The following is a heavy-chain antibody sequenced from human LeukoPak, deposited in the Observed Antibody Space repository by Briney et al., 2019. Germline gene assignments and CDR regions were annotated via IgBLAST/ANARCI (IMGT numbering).Heavy chain of an antibody. V-gene: IGHV3-7*03. J-gene: IGHJ4*02. Sequence: GGSLRLSCAASGFTFTSYWMSWVRQAPGKGLERVANIKQDGSEKNYVDSVKGRFTVSRDNAKNSLFLEMNSLRAEDTAVYYCARDQLFDYWGQGTLVTVSS. CDR2: IKQDGSEK. CDR1: GFTFTSYW. D-gene: IGHD1-1*01. CDR3: ARDQLFDY.